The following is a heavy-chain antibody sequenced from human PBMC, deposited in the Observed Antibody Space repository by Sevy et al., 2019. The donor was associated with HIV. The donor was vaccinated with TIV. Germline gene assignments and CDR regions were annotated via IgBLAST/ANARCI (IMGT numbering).Heavy chain of an antibody. CDR2: ISWNSGSI. V-gene: IGHV3-9*01. D-gene: IGHD3-3*01. Sequence: GGSVRLSCAASGFTFDDYAMHWVRQAPGKGLEWVSGISWNSGSIGYADSVKGRFTISRDNAKNSLYLQMNSLRAEDTALYYCAKDMAPSYYDFWSGYLHWGQGTLVTVSS. J-gene: IGHJ4*02. CDR1: GFTFDDYA. CDR3: AKDMAPSYYDFWSGYLH.